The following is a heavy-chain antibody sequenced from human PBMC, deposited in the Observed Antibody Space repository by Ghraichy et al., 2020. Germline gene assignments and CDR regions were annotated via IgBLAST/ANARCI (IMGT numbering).Heavy chain of an antibody. D-gene: IGHD3-22*01. CDR2: IQYSGST. Sequence: SETLSLTCTVSGGSISTYSWNWVRKPPGKGLEWIGFIQYSGSTSYNPSLKTRVTISVDTSKYEFSLSLNSVTAADTAVYYCARGGRGFYDSSGYIEGHEFDYWGQGALVTVSS. CDR3: ARGGRGFYDSSGYIEGHEFDY. V-gene: IGHV4-59*01. J-gene: IGHJ4*02. CDR1: GGSISTYS.